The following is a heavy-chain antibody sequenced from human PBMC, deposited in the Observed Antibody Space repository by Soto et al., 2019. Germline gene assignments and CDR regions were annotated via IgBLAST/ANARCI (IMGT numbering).Heavy chain of an antibody. D-gene: IGHD5-12*01. CDR2: ISGSGGST. Sequence: EVQLLESGGGLEQPGGSLRLSCAASGFTFSSYAMSWVRQAPGKGLEWVSAISGSGGSTYYADSVKGRFTISRDNSKNTLYLQMNGLRAEDTAGYYCAKGRGYSGYEAFDYWGQGTLVTVSS. CDR1: GFTFSSYA. J-gene: IGHJ4*02. CDR3: AKGRGYSGYEAFDY. V-gene: IGHV3-23*01.